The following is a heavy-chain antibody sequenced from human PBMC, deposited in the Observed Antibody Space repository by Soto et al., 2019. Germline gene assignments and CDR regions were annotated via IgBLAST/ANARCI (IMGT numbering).Heavy chain of an antibody. V-gene: IGHV1-3*01. Sequence: QVQLVQSGTEVKKPGASVKVSCKASGYTFTSYVINWVRQAPGQGLEGMGGTNAANGDTKYSPKFQGRVTITRDTSASTAYMELSSLRSEDTAVYYCVRRHVSATGIDWFDPWGQGTLVTVSS. CDR1: GYTFTSYV. CDR2: TNAANGDT. CDR3: VRRHVSATGIDWFDP. J-gene: IGHJ5*02. D-gene: IGHD6-13*01.